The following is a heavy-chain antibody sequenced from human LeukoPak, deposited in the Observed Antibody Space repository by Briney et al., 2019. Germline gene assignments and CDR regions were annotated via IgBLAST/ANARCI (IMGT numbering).Heavy chain of an antibody. V-gene: IGHV4-34*01. J-gene: IGHJ4*02. CDR1: GGSFSGYY. CDR3: ARGRGAAAGTFINY. D-gene: IGHD6-13*01. CDR2: INHSGST. Sequence: PSETLSLTCAVYGGSFSGYYWSWIRQPSGKGLEWIGEINHSGSTNYNPSLKSRVTISVDTSKNQFSLKLSSVTAADTAVYYCARGRGAAAGTFINYWGQGTLVTVSS.